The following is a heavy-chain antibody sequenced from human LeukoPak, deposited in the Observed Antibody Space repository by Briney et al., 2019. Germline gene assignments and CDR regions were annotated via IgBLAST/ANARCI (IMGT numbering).Heavy chain of an antibody. D-gene: IGHD5-18*01. CDR1: GGSISSYY. CDR2: IYHSGST. Sequence: SETLSLTCTVSGGSISSYYWSWIRQPPGKGLEWIGYIYHSGSTNYNPSLTSRVTISVDTSKNQFSLKLSSVTAADTAVYYCARRNGVQLWLQSDYWGQGTLVTVSS. V-gene: IGHV4-59*12. CDR3: ARRNGVQLWLQSDY. J-gene: IGHJ4*02.